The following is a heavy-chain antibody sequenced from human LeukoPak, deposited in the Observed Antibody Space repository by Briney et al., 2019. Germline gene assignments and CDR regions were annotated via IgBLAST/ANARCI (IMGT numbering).Heavy chain of an antibody. J-gene: IGHJ5*02. CDR1: GGTFSSYA. Sequence: ASVKVSCKASGGTFSSYAFSWVRQAPGQGLEWMGWINPNSGGTNYAQKFQGRVTMTRDTSISTAYMELSRLRSDDTAVYYCARWTRVNWFDPWGQGTLVTVSS. CDR3: ARWTRVNWFDP. D-gene: IGHD3/OR15-3a*01. CDR2: INPNSGGT. V-gene: IGHV1-2*02.